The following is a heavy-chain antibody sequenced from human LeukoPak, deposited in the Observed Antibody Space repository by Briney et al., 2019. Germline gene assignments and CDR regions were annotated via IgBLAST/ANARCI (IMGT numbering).Heavy chain of an antibody. V-gene: IGHV7-4-1*02. CDR3: VSMGSDSFDI. J-gene: IGHJ3*02. Sequence: ASVKVSCKASGYTFRSYAMNWVRQAPGQGLEFMGWINTYNGNPTYAQAFTGRFVFSVDTSVSTAYLQISSLKTEDTAVYYCVSMGSDSFDIWGQGTMIIVSS. D-gene: IGHD3-22*01. CDR1: GYTFRSYA. CDR2: INTYNGNP.